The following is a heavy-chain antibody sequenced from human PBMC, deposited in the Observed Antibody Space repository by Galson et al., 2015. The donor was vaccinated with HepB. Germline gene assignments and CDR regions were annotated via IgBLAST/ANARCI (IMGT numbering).Heavy chain of an antibody. D-gene: IGHD3-22*01. CDR2: IITIVDIV. CDR3: ATGEYYYDNIAFLTWFDP. V-gene: IGHV1-69*04. Sequence: SVKVSCKASGGTFNKYAISWVRQAPGQGLEWMGRIITIVDIVDYAQKFQGRVTITADKSTSTAYMELSSLKPEDTAVYYCATGEYYYDNIAFLTWFDPWGQSTLVTISS. J-gene: IGHJ5*02. CDR1: GGTFNKYA.